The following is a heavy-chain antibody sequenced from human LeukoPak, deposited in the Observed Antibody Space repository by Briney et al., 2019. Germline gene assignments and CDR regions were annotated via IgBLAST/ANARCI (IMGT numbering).Heavy chain of an antibody. J-gene: IGHJ4*02. Sequence: ASVKVSCKTSGYPFISFGIAWLRQAPGQGLEWLGWSSPYNGKTEYSQKLQDRVTMTTDPSTSTAYMEMRSLRSDDTAVYYCARDPDKINGRYSYFDYWGQGTLVTVSS. D-gene: IGHD5-18*01. V-gene: IGHV1-18*01. CDR3: ARDPDKINGRYSYFDY. CDR2: SSPYNGKT. CDR1: GYPFISFG.